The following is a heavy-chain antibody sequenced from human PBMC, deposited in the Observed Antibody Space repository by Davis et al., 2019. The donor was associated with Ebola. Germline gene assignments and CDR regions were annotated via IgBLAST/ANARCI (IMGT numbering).Heavy chain of an antibody. CDR1: GFTFSSYG. CDR2: ISYDGSNK. J-gene: IGHJ4*02. CDR3: AKAVGTTVTRWVIDY. D-gene: IGHD4-17*01. Sequence: GESLKISCAASGFTFSSYGMHWVRQAPGKGLEWVAVISYDGSNKYYADSVKGRFTISRDNSKNTLYLQMNSLRAEDTAVYYCAKAVGTTVTRWVIDYWGQGTLVTVSS. V-gene: IGHV3-30*18.